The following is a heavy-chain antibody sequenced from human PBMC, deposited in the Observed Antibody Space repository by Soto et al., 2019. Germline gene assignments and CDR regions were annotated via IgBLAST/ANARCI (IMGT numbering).Heavy chain of an antibody. CDR3: AKETSPNTYYAFDF. CDR2: ISEDGVYT. V-gene: IGHV3-23*01. J-gene: IGHJ3*01. D-gene: IGHD1-26*01. CDR1: GFTFSTYA. Sequence: QPGGSLRLSCTASGFTFSTYAMSWVRQAPGEGLEWVSSISEDGVYTDYADSVKGRFTISRDNSKNTLYVQMTSLRAEDTAVYYCAKETSPNTYYAFDFWGQGTMVTVSS.